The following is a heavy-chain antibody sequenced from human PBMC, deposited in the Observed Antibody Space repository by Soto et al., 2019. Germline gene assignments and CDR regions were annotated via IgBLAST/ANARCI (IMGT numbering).Heavy chain of an antibody. CDR2: IYPGDSDT. Sequence: GESLKISCKGSGYSFTSYWIGWVRQMPGKGLEWMGIIYPGDSDTRYSPSFQGQVTISADKSISTAYLQWSSLKASDTAMYYCARGREEMATNPRYFDYWGQGTLVTVSS. V-gene: IGHV5-51*01. CDR1: GYSFTSYW. J-gene: IGHJ4*02. CDR3: ARGREEMATNPRYFDY. D-gene: IGHD5-12*01.